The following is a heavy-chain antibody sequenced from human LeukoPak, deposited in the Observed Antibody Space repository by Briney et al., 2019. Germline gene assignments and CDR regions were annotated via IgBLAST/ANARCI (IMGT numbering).Heavy chain of an antibody. J-gene: IGHJ6*03. Sequence: PSETLSLTCTVSGGSISSSSYYGGWIRQPPGKGLEWIGSIYYSGSTYYNPSLKSRVTISVDTSKNQFSLKLSSVTAADTAVYYCARDLCSSTSCYSPHGYYMDVWGKGTTVTVSS. CDR2: IYYSGST. CDR3: ARDLCSSTSCYSPHGYYMDV. D-gene: IGHD2-2*01. V-gene: IGHV4-39*07. CDR1: GGSISSSSYY.